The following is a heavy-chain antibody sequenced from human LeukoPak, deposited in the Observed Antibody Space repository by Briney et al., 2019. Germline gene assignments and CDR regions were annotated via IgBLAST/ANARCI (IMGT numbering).Heavy chain of an antibody. CDR3: ARGGLDHAFDL. V-gene: IGHV3-74*01. Sequence: SGGSPRLSCAASGFTLSTYWMYWVRQGPGKGLEYVSRISNDGSATTYADSVKGRLSISRDNAKSTVYLQMNSLRPEDTAMFYCARGGLDHAFDLWGQGTVVSVSS. CDR1: GFTLSTYW. CDR2: ISNDGSAT. J-gene: IGHJ3*01. D-gene: IGHD3/OR15-3a*01.